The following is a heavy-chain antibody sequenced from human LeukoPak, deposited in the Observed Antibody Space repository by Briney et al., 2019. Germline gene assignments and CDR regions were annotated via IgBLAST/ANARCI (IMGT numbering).Heavy chain of an antibody. CDR1: GYTFTGYY. V-gene: IGHV1-2*02. CDR3: ARADIRVRAIYDY. Sequence: ASVTVSCKASGYTFTGYYMHWVRQAPGQGLEWMGWINPNSGGTNYAQKFQGRVTMTRDTSISTAYMELSRLRSDDTAVYYCARADIRVRAIYDYWGQGTLVTVSS. D-gene: IGHD3-10*01. CDR2: INPNSGGT. J-gene: IGHJ4*02.